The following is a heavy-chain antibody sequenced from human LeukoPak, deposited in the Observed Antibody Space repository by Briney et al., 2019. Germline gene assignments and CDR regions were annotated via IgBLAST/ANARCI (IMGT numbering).Heavy chain of an antibody. J-gene: IGHJ6*03. Sequence: PGGSLRLSCAASGFTFSDYYMTWIRQAPGKGLEWVSYISSRGSTIYYADSVKGRFTISRDNAKNSLYLQMTSLRAEDTAVYYCAKDARYDFGDSGRDYYYYYMDVWGKGTTVTVSS. CDR3: AKDARYDFGDSGRDYYYYYMDV. CDR2: ISSRGSTI. D-gene: IGHD4-17*01. CDR1: GFTFSDYY. V-gene: IGHV3-11*01.